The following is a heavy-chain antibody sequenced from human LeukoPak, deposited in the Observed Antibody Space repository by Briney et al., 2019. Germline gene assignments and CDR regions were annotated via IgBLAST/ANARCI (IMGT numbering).Heavy chain of an antibody. CDR3: GRDFPTTQGRFDS. CDR1: VFTVSSNY. CDR2: IYSGGST. Sequence: PGGSLRLSCAASVFTVSSNYMSCVRQAPGKGREWVSVIYSGGSTYYADSWEGLFTISRDNSKYTLHLQMNNVRVDDTAMYFCGRDFPTTQGRFDSWGQGTLVTVSS. V-gene: IGHV3-53*05. D-gene: IGHD5-12*01. J-gene: IGHJ4*02.